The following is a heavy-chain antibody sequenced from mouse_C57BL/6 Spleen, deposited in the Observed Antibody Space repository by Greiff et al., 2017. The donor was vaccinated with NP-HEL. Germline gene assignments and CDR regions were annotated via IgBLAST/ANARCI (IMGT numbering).Heavy chain of an antibody. CDR3: ARITTVGGYYFDY. CDR1: GYTFTSYG. D-gene: IGHD1-1*01. CDR2: IYPRSGNT. Sequence: QVQLKESGAELARPGASVKLSCKASGYTFTSYGISWVKQRTGQGLEWIGEIYPRSGNTYYNEKFKGKATLTADKSSSTAYMELRSLTSEDSAVYVCARITTVGGYYFDYWGQGTTLTVSS. J-gene: IGHJ2*01. V-gene: IGHV1-81*01.